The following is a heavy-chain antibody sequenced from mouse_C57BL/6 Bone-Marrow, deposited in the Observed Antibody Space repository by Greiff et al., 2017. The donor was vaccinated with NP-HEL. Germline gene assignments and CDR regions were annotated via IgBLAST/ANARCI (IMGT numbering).Heavy chain of an antibody. J-gene: IGHJ4*01. CDR2: ISYSGST. V-gene: IGHV3-1*01. CDR3: ASTVVDEYALDY. CDR1: GYSIPSGYD. Sequence: VQLKESGPGMVKPSQSLSLPCTVTGYSIPSGYDWHWIRHFPGNNLEWMGYISYSGSTNYNPYLKSQISITHDTSKNHVFLKLNSVTTEDSATYYCASTVVDEYALDYWGQGTSVTVSA.